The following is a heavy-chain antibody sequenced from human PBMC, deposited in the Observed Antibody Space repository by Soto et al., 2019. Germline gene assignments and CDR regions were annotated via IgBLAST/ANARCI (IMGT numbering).Heavy chain of an antibody. V-gene: IGHV1-18*01. J-gene: IGHJ6*02. CDR2: ISPSSGNT. CDR1: GYIFVNYG. D-gene: IGHD5-12*01. CDR3: GMVDKYVTPTPQDV. Sequence: QVQLVQSGDEVRKPGSSVKVSCKASGYIFVNYGITWVRQAPGQGLEWMGWISPSSGNTHYASKVQGRLTMTTDTSTSPAYMDLGSLTSADTVVYYCGMVDKYVTPTPQDVWGQGTTVTVSS.